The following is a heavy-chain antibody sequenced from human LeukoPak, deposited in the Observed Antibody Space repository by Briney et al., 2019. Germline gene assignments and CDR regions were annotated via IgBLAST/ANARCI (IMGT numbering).Heavy chain of an antibody. J-gene: IGHJ4*02. CDR1: GFTFSDCD. D-gene: IGHD6-13*01. CDR2: ISYRTSRI. Sequence: GGSLGLSCTASGFTFSDCDMNWFRQAPGKGLEWVSSISYRTSRIYYADSVKGRFTISRDNAKNSLYLQMDSLRAEDTAVYFCGRAFPPLRTAAAGDYWGQGTLVTVSS. CDR3: GRAFPPLRTAAAGDY. V-gene: IGHV3-21*01.